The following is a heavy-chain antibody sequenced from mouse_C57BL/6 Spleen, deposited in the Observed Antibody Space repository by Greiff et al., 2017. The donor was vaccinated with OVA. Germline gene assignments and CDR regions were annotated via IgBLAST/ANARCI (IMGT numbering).Heavy chain of an antibody. CDR1: GYTFTSYW. CDR2: IDPSASST. Sequence: QVQLQQPGAELVKPGASVKLSCKASGYTFTSYWMQWVKQRPGQGLEWIGEIDPSASSTNSNQKFKGKATLTVDKSSSTAYMQLRSLTSEDSAVYYCARSGYYGSRNYYAMDDWGQGTSVTVSS. D-gene: IGHD1-1*01. J-gene: IGHJ4*01. V-gene: IGHV1-50*01. CDR3: ARSGYYGSRNYYAMDD.